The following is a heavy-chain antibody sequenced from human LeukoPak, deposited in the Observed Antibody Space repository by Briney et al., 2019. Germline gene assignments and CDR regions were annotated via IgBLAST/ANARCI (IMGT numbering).Heavy chain of an antibody. J-gene: IGHJ4*02. Sequence: GGSLRLSCVASEFTFSTYAMSWVRQAPAKGLEWVSGISGGGDKEYYADSVKGRFTISRDNSKNTLSLQMNSLRPEDTAVYYCARDHPPYYYDSSGYFLTYWGQGTVVTVSS. CDR3: ARDHPPYYYDSSGYFLTY. CDR2: ISGGGDKE. D-gene: IGHD3-22*01. V-gene: IGHV3-23*01. CDR1: EFTFSTYA.